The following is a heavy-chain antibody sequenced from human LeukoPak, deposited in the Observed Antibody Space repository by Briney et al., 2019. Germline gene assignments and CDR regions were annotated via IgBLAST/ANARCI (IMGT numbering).Heavy chain of an antibody. J-gene: IGHJ6*03. V-gene: IGHV1-2*02. CDR1: GYTFTGYH. D-gene: IGHD6-6*01. CDR3: ATSGPSIEARPWLYYYYYMDV. Sequence: ASVKVSCKASGYTFTGYHLHWVRQAPGQGLEWMGWINPNSGGTNYAQKFQGRVTMTGDMSISTAYVELSRLRSDDTAVYYCATSGPSIEARPWLYYYYYMDVWAKGTTVTVSS. CDR2: INPNSGGT.